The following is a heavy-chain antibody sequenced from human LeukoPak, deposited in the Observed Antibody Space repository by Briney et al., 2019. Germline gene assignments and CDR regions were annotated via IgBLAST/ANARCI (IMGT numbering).Heavy chain of an antibody. D-gene: IGHD3-16*01. CDR2: IYYSGST. J-gene: IGHJ3*02. Sequence: SETLSLTCTVSGGSISSSSYYWGWIRQPPGKGLEWIGSIYYSGSTYKNPSLKSRVTISIDTSKNQFSLKLNSVTAADTAAFYCAREPITSGGNDAFDIWGQGTMVTVSS. V-gene: IGHV4-39*02. CDR1: GGSISSSSYY. CDR3: AREPITSGGNDAFDI.